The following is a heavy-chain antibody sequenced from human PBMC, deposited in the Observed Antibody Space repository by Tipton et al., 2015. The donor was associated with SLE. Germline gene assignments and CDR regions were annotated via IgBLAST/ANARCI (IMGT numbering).Heavy chain of an antibody. D-gene: IGHD5-24*01. V-gene: IGHV5-51*03. Sequence: VQLVQSGAEVKKPGESLKISCKGSGYSFTNYWIAWVRQMPGKGLEWMGIIYPGDSDTRYSPSFQGQVTIPADKSSSTAYLQWSSLKASDTAMYYCATYEVEMTTIQGGAAFDIWGQGTMVTVSS. CDR1: GYSFTNYW. J-gene: IGHJ3*02. CDR2: IYPGDSDT. CDR3: ATYEVEMTTIQGGAAFDI.